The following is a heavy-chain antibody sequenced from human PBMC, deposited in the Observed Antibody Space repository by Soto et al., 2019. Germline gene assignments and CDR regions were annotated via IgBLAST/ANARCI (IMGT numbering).Heavy chain of an antibody. CDR1: GYTFNSYD. CDR2: ISVYNGDT. V-gene: IGHV1-18*01. Sequence: QVQLVQSGPEVKKPGASVKVSCKASGYTFNSYDISWVRQAPGQGLEWMGWISVYNGDTNYAQKVQGRVTMTTDTATSTAYRELRSLRSDDTAVYFCARGGYYSDVDSDYWGQGTLVTVSS. J-gene: IGHJ4*02. CDR3: ARGGYYSDVDSDY. D-gene: IGHD3-22*01.